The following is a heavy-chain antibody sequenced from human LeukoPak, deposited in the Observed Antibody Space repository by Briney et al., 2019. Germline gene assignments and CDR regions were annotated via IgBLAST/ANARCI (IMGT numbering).Heavy chain of an antibody. CDR3: PKTRDGIVVRGVYGMDV. V-gene: IGHV3-23*01. CDR1: GFTFSSYA. CDR2: ISGSGGST. D-gene: IGHD3-10*01. Sequence: GGSLRLSCAASGFTFSSYAMSWVRQAPGKGLEWVSAISGSGGSTYYADSVKGRFTISRDNSKNTLYLQMNSLRAEDTALYYCPKTRDGIVVRGVYGMDVWGQGTTVTVSS. J-gene: IGHJ6*02.